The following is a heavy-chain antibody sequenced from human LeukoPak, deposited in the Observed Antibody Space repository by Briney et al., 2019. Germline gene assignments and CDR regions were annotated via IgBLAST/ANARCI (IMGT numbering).Heavy chain of an antibody. D-gene: IGHD5-18*01. J-gene: IGHJ4*02. Sequence: GGSLRLSCAASGFTFSDYYMTWIRQAPGKGLECVSYISTSSGYTNYADSAKGRFTISRDNAKNSLYLQMNSLRAEDTAMYYCARGYSYGDYWGQGTLVTVSS. V-gene: IGHV3-11*06. CDR2: ISTSSGYT. CDR3: ARGYSYGDY. CDR1: GFTFSDYY.